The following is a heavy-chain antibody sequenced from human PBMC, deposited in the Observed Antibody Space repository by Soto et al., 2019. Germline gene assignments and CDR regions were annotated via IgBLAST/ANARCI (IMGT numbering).Heavy chain of an antibody. D-gene: IGHD6-19*01. Sequence: LSLSCAASGLTFRSYWMHWVRQAPGKGLVWVSRINSDGSSISYADSVKGRFTISRDNAKNTLYLQMNSLRVEDTAVYYCARETGYSSGWRQDYWGQGTLVTVSS. V-gene: IGHV3-74*01. CDR3: ARETGYSSGWRQDY. CDR2: INSDGSSI. CDR1: GLTFRSYW. J-gene: IGHJ4*02.